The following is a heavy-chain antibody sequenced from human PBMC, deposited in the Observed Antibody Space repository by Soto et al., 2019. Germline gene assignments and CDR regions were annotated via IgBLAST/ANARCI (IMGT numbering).Heavy chain of an antibody. CDR2: INPNSGGT. J-gene: IGHJ4*02. V-gene: IGHV1-2*04. CDR1: GYTFTSYY. D-gene: IGHD3-3*01. CDR3: ARDPSGFGVVPVGL. Sequence: ASVKVSCKASGYTFTSYYMHWVRQAPGQGLEWMGWINPNSGGTNYAQKFQGWVTMTRDTSISTAYMELSRLRSDDTAVYYCARDPSGFGVVPVGLWGQGTLVTVSS.